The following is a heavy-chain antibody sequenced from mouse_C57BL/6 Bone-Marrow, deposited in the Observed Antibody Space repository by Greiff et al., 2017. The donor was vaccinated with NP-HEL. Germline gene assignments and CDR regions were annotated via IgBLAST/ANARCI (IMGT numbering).Heavy chain of an antibody. V-gene: IGHV1-39*01. Sequence: VQLQQSGPELVKPGASVKISCKASGYSFTDYNMNWVKQSKGKSLEWIGVINPNYGTTSYNQKFKGKATLTVDQLSSTAYMQLKGLTSADSAVYYCTSDGYYGAMDYWGQGTSVTVSS. J-gene: IGHJ4*01. CDR3: TSDGYYGAMDY. D-gene: IGHD2-3*01. CDR1: GYSFTDYN. CDR2: INPNYGTT.